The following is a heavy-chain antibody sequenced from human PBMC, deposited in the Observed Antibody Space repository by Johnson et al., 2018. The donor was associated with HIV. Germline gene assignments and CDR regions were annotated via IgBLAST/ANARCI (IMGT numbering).Heavy chain of an antibody. V-gene: IGHV3-23*04. J-gene: IGHJ3*02. CDR3: ARDVTKDAFDI. CDR2: ISGSGGST. D-gene: IGHD4-17*01. Sequence: VQLVESGGGLVQPGGSLRLSCAASGFTFSSYAMSWVRQAPGKGLEWVSAISGSGGSTYYADSVKGRFTISRDSSNNPLYLEMNTLRAEDTAVYDCARDVTKDAFDIWGQGTMVTVSS. CDR1: GFTFSSYA.